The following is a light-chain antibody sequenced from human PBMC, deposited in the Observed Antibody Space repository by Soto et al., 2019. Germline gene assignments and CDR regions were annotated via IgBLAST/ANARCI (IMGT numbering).Light chain of an antibody. CDR2: DAS. Sequence: EFVLTQSPGTLSLSPGERATLSWRASQTVRNNYLALYQQKHGQAPRLLIYDASSRATGIPDRFSVGASGTDFPLTISRLENEDFAVYYCQQFSSYTLTFGGGTKVDIK. CDR1: QTVRNNY. J-gene: IGKJ4*01. CDR3: QQFSSYTLT. V-gene: IGKV3-20*01.